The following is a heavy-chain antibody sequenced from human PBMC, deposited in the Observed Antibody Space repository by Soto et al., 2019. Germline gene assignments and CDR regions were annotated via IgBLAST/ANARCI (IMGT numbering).Heavy chain of an antibody. J-gene: IGHJ4*02. CDR1: GDSFRSSHW. V-gene: IGHV4-4*02. CDR3: ARCVYTAYDKEFDY. Sequence: QVQLQESGPGLVKPSGTLSLTCAVSGDSFRSSHWWSWVRQPPGKGLEWIGEIYHSGNTNYNPSLKSRVTISIDKSKNQFSLKLSSVTAADTAVYYCARCVYTAYDKEFDYWGQGTLVTVSS. CDR2: IYHSGNT. D-gene: IGHD5-12*01.